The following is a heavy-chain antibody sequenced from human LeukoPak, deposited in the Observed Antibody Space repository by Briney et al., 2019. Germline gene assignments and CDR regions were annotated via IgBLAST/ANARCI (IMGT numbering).Heavy chain of an antibody. CDR3: ARDSSGWSKVWFDP. CDR2: IYHSGST. V-gene: IGHV4-4*02. D-gene: IGHD6-19*01. CDR1: GGSISSSNW. Sequence: PSGTLSLTCAVSGGSISSSNWWSWVRQPPGKGLEWIGEIYHSGSTNYNPSLKSRVTISVDKSKNQFSLKLSSVTAADTAVYYCARDSSGWSKVWFDPWGQGTLVTVSS. J-gene: IGHJ5*02.